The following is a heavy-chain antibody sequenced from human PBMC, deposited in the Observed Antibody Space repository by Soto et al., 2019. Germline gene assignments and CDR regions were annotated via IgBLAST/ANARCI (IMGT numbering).Heavy chain of an antibody. CDR1: GGSISRSNW. V-gene: IGHV4-4*02. J-gene: IGHJ4*02. CDR2: IYHGGST. CDR3: ARSITFDWLFFDN. Sequence: QVQLQESAPGLVKPSGTLSLTCAVSGGSISRSNWWSWVRQSPGKGLEWIGEIYHGGSTNYNPSLKSRVTISVDKSKNQFSLKLSSLTAADTAVYYCARSITFDWLFFDNWGQGTLVTVSS. D-gene: IGHD3-9*01.